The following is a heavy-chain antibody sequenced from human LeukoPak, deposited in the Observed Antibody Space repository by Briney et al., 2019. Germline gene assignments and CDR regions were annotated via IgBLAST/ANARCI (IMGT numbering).Heavy chain of an antibody. Sequence: ASVKVSCKASGYTFTSYAMHWVRQAPGQRLEWMGWINAGNGNTKYSQKFQGRVTITRDTSASTAYMELSSLRSEDTAVYYCARDRVHGSGSYYNPLYYYYGMDVWGKGTTVTVSS. D-gene: IGHD3-10*01. CDR2: INAGNGNT. J-gene: IGHJ6*04. V-gene: IGHV1-3*01. CDR3: ARDRVHGSGSYYNPLYYYYGMDV. CDR1: GYTFTSYA.